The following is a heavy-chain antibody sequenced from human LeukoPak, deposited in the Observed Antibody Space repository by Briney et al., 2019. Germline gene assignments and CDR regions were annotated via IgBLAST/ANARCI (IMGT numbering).Heavy chain of an antibody. V-gene: IGHV1-2*02. Sequence: GASVKVSCKASGYTFTGYYTHWVRQAPGQGLEWMGWINPNSGGTNYAQKFQGRVTMTRDTSISTAYMELSRLRSDDTAVYYCARGSRIAVAVDAFDIWGQGTMVTVSS. D-gene: IGHD6-19*01. CDR1: GYTFTGYY. CDR2: INPNSGGT. CDR3: ARGSRIAVAVDAFDI. J-gene: IGHJ3*02.